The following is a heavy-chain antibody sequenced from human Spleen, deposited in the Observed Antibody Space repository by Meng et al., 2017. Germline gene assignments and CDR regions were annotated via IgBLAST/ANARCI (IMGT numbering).Heavy chain of an antibody. CDR1: GGSISSSNW. CDR3: ASSLLISGGSGSYLY. J-gene: IGHJ4*02. D-gene: IGHD3-10*01. Sequence: GQLQESSPGLVKPSGTLPLTCAASGGSISSSNWWSWVRQPPWKGLEWIGYIYHSGTTNYNPSLKSRVTISVDKSKNQFSLKLTSVTAADTAVYYCASSLLISGGSGSYLYWGQGTLVTVSS. CDR2: IYHSGTT. V-gene: IGHV4-4*02.